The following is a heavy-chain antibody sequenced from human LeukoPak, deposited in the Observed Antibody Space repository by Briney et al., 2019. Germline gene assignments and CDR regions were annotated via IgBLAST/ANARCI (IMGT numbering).Heavy chain of an antibody. D-gene: IGHD3-16*01. CDR2: IYYSGST. CDR1: GGSISSYY. CDR3: ARDFEGAGNYYYMDV. V-gene: IGHV4-59*01. Sequence: PSETLSLTCTVSGGSISSYYWSWIRRPPGKGLEWIGYIYYSGSTNYNPSLKSRVTISVDTSKNQFSLKLSSVTAADTAVYYCARDFEGAGNYYYMDVWGKGTTVTVSS. J-gene: IGHJ6*03.